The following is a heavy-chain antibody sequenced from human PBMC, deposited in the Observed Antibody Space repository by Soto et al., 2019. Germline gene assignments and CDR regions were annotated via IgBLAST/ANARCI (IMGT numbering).Heavy chain of an antibody. V-gene: IGHV2-5*02. D-gene: IGHD3-22*01. CDR2: IYWDDDK. Sequence: SGPTLVTPTQTLTLTCTFSGFPLSTSGVGVGWIRQPPGKALEWLALIYWDDDKRYSPSLKSRLTITKDTSKNQVVLTMTNMDPVDTATYYCAHSGSYYYDSSGPGVYFDYWGQGTLVTVSS. J-gene: IGHJ4*02. CDR1: GFPLSTSGVG. CDR3: AHSGSYYYDSSGPGVYFDY.